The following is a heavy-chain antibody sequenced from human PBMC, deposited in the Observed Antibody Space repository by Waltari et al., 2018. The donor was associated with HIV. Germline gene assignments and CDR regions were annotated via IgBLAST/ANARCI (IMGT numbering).Heavy chain of an antibody. CDR1: GFTVSSNY. CDR2: IYSGGST. CDR3: ARDYYDSSGSEYFQH. V-gene: IGHV3-53*01. Sequence: EVQLVESGGGLIQPGGSLRLSCAASGFTVSSNYMSWVRQAPGKGLEWVSVIYSGGSTYYADSVKGRFTISRDNSKNTLYLQMNSLRAEDTAVYYCARDYYDSSGSEYFQHWGQGTLVTVSS. D-gene: IGHD3-22*01. J-gene: IGHJ1*01.